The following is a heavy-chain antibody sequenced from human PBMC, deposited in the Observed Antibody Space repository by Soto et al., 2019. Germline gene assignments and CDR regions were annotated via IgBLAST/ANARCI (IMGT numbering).Heavy chain of an antibody. Sequence: GGSLRLSCAASGFTFSSYWMHWVRQAPGKGLVWVSRINSDGSSTSYADSVKGRFTISRDNAKNTLYLQMNSLRAEDTAVYYCSRESFVLRYFDWFRTGPYLDYWGQGTLVTVSS. D-gene: IGHD3-9*01. CDR1: GFTFSSYW. J-gene: IGHJ4*02. CDR2: INSDGSST. V-gene: IGHV3-74*01. CDR3: SRESFVLRYFDWFRTGPYLDY.